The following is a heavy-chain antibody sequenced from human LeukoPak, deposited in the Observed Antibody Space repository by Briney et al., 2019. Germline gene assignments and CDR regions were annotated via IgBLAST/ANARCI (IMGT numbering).Heavy chain of an antibody. CDR3: AREGLGIVGATLDY. D-gene: IGHD1-26*01. CDR2: IYSGGKT. CDR1: GFVVSGNY. V-gene: IGHV3-66*01. Sequence: GGSLRLSCAVSGFVVSGNYMNWVRQPPGKGLEWVSIIYSGGKTYYADSVKGRFAVSRDISKNTLDLQMNSLRAEDTAVYYCAREGLGIVGATLDYWGQGTLVTVSS. J-gene: IGHJ4*02.